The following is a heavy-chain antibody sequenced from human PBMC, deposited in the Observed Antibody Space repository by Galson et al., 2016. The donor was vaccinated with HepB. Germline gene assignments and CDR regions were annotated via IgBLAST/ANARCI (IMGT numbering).Heavy chain of an antibody. CDR1: GYTFTSYG. V-gene: IGHV1-18*01. Sequence: SVKVSCKASGYTFTSYGISWVRQAPGQGLEWMGWISAYNGNTNYAQELQGRVTMTTDTSTSTAYMALSRLTSEDTAVYYCATDGRLRKVNDIFDMWGQGTMVTVSS. J-gene: IGHJ3*02. CDR3: ATDGRLRKVNDIFDM. D-gene: IGHD3-9*01. CDR2: ISAYNGNT.